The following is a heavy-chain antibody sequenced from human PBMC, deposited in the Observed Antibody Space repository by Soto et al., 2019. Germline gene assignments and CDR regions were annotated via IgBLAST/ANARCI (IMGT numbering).Heavy chain of an antibody. V-gene: IGHV4-34*01. D-gene: IGHD2-15*01. CDR1: GGSFSGYY. CDR3: ARGFETVVVVAASYYFDY. J-gene: IGHJ4*02. Sequence: QVQLQQWGAGLLKPSETLSLTCAVYGGSFSGYYWSWIRQPPGKGLEWIGEINHSGSTNYNPSLKSRVTISVDTSKTQFSLKLSSVTAADTAVYYCARGFETVVVVAASYYFDYWGQGTLVTVSS. CDR2: INHSGST.